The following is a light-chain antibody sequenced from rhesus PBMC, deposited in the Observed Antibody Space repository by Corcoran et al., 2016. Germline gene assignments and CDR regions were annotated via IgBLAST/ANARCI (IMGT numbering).Light chain of an antibody. CDR3: SSYAISSTDV. CDR2: EVS. CDR1: CSDIGGYNR. J-gene: IGLJ6*01. V-gene: IGLV2-13*03. Sequence: QAAPTESPSVSGSPGQSVTISCTGTCSDIGGYNRVSWYQQHPGKAPILMIYEVSKRPSGVSDRFSGSKSGNTASLTISGLQAEDESDYYCSSYAISSTDVFGSGTTLTVL.